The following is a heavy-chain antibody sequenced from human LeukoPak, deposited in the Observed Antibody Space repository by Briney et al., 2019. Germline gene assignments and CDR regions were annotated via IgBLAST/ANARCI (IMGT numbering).Heavy chain of an antibody. D-gene: IGHD3-3*01. V-gene: IGHV4-59*12. CDR2: IYYSGST. J-gene: IGHJ4*02. CDR1: GGSISNYY. CDR3: ASPGDFWSGYLPFDY. Sequence: SETLSLTCTVSGGSISNYYWTWSRQSPVKGLEWIGFIYYSGSTNYNPSLKSRVTISVDTSKNQFSLKLSSVTAADTAVYYCASPGDFWSGYLPFDYWGQGTLVTVSS.